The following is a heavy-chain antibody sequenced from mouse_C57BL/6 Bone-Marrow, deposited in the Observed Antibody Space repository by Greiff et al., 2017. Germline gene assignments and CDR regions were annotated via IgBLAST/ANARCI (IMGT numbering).Heavy chain of an antibody. V-gene: IGHV1-39*01. CDR3: ARCAHYYGTDYFDY. CDR2: INPNYGTT. D-gene: IGHD1-1*01. Sequence: EVQLQQSGPELVKPGASVKISCKASGYSFTDYNMNWVKQSHGKSLEWIGVINPNYGTTSYNQKFKGKATLTVDKSSSTAYMQLNSLTSEDSAVYYCARCAHYYGTDYFDYWGQGTTLTVSS. J-gene: IGHJ2*01. CDR1: GYSFTDYN.